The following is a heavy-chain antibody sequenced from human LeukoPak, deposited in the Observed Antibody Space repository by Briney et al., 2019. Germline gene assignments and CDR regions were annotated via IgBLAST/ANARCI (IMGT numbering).Heavy chain of an antibody. CDR3: ARDCRMRVSAIKYGMDV. D-gene: IGHD5/OR15-5a*01. Sequence: SETLSLTCTVSGGSISSYYWSWIRQHPGKGLEWIGYIYYSGSTYYNPSLKSRVTISVDTSKNQFSLKLSSVTAADTAVYYCARDCRMRVSAIKYGMDVWGQGTTVTVSS. CDR2: IYYSGST. J-gene: IGHJ6*02. V-gene: IGHV4-59*06. CDR1: GGSISSYY.